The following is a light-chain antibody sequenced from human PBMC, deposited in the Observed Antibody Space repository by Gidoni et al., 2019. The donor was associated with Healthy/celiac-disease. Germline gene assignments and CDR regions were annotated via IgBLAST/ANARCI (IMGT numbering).Light chain of an antibody. CDR1: SLRSYY. Sequence: SSELTQDPAVSVALGQTVRITCQGDSLRSYYASWYQQKPGQAPVLVIYGKNNRTSGIPDRFSGSSSGNIASLTITGAQAEDEADYYCNSQDSSGNHLVVFGGGTKLTVL. V-gene: IGLV3-19*01. CDR2: GKN. J-gene: IGLJ2*01. CDR3: NSQDSSGNHLVV.